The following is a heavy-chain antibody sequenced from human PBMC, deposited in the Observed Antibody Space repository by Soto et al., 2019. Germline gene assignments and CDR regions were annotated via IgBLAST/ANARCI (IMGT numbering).Heavy chain of an antibody. Sequence: GGSLRLSCAASGFTVSTNYRTWVRQTPGKGLEWVSIIYSNGNTYYADSVKGRFTISRDNSKNTLYLQMNSLRVEDTAVYYCVVEDLGMEVWGQGTTVTVSS. CDR2: IYSNGNT. J-gene: IGHJ6*02. CDR3: VVEDLGMEV. D-gene: IGHD2-15*01. CDR1: GFTVSTNY. V-gene: IGHV3-53*01.